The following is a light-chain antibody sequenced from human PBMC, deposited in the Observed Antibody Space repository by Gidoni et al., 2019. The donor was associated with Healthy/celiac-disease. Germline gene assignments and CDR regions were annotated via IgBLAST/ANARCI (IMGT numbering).Light chain of an antibody. CDR2: GAS. Sequence: VLTQAPGTRSLSPGDRATLSCRASQSVSSSYLAWYQQKPGQAPRLLIYGASSRATGIPDRFSGSGSGTDFTLTISRLEPEDFAVYYCQQYGSSPLTFGGGTKVEIK. CDR1: QSVSSSY. J-gene: IGKJ4*01. V-gene: IGKV3-20*01. CDR3: QQYGSSPLT.